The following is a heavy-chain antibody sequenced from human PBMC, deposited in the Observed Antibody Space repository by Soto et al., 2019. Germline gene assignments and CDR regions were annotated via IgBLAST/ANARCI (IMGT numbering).Heavy chain of an antibody. CDR1: GDTFSSYA. V-gene: IGHV1-18*01. D-gene: IGHD3-10*01. Sequence: KYRGASVKVSCKASGDTFSSYAISWVRQAPGQGPEWMGWISAYNGNTNYAQKLQGRVTMTTDTSTSTAYMELRSLRSDDTAVYYCARDRGMVRGVISYYYYYGMDVWGQGTTVTVSS. CDR2: ISAYNGNT. J-gene: IGHJ6*02. CDR3: ARDRGMVRGVISYYYYYGMDV.